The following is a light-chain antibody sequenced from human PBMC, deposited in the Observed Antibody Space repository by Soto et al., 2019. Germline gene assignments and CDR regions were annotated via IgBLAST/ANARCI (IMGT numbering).Light chain of an antibody. CDR1: SSNIGKNY. V-gene: IGLV1-51*02. J-gene: IGLJ1*01. Sequence: VLTQPPSVSAAPGQKVTISCSGSSSNIGKNYVSWYQQVPGTAPKLLIYEDNIRRSGIPDRFSGSKSGTSATLGITGLLTGDEADYYCRTWDSIMSLHVFVTGTKLNDL. CDR2: EDN. CDR3: RTWDSIMSLHV.